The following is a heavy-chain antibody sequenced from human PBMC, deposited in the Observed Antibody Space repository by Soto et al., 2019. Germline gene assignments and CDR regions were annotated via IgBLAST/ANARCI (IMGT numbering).Heavy chain of an antibody. CDR3: ARGRTGSTQYHAMDG. Sequence: PGGSLRLSCAASGFTFSGYEMNWVRQAPGKGLEWVSYISSSATTIYHADSVKGRFTISRDNAKNSLYLQMNSLRVEDTAVYYCARGRTGSTQYHAMDGRDQETTGTVSS. D-gene: IGHD1-26*01. CDR2: ISSSATTI. CDR1: GFTFSGYE. J-gene: IGHJ6*02. V-gene: IGHV3-48*03.